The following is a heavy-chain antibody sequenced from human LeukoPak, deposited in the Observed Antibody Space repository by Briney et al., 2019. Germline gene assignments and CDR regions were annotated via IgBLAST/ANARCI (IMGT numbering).Heavy chain of an antibody. CDR3: ATARSVAGPFDY. V-gene: IGHV1-24*01. J-gene: IGHJ4*02. CDR2: FDPEDGET. D-gene: IGHD6-19*01. Sequence: ASVKVSCKVSGYTLTELSMHWVRQAPGKGLDWLGGFDPEDGETIYAQKFQGRVTMTEDTSTDTAYMELSSLRSEDTAVYYCATARSVAGPFDYWGQGTLVTVSS. CDR1: GYTLTELS.